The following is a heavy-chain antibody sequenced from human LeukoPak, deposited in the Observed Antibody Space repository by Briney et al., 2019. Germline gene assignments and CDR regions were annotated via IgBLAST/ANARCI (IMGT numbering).Heavy chain of an antibody. D-gene: IGHD5-18*01. CDR1: GGSFSGYY. CDR3: ARGTSRGYSIDY. CDR2: INHSGST. Sequence: SETLSLTCAVYGGSFSGYYWSWIRQPPGKGLEWIGEINHSGSTNHNPSLKSRVTISVDTSKNQFSLKLSSVTAADTAVYYCARGTSRGYSIDYWGQGTLVTVSS. V-gene: IGHV4-34*01. J-gene: IGHJ4*02.